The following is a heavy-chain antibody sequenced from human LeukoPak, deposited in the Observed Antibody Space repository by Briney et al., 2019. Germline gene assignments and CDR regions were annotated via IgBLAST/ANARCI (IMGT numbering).Heavy chain of an antibody. D-gene: IGHD4-17*01. CDR2: IYYSGST. V-gene: IGHV4-59*08. CDR1: GGSISSSY. J-gene: IGHJ4*02. Sequence: SETLSLTCTVSGGSISSSYWSWLRQPPGKGLEWIGYIYYSGSTNYNPSLKSRLTISVDASKNQFSLKLSSVPATDTAVYYCGSLTTVTQAYFDSWGQGTLVTVSS. CDR3: GSLTTVTQAYFDS.